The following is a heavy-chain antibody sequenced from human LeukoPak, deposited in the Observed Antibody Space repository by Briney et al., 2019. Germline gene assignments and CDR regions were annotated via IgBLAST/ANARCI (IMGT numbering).Heavy chain of an antibody. Sequence: ASETLSLTCAVYGGSFSGYYWSWIRQPPGKGLEWIGEINHSGSTNYNPSLKSRVTLSVDTSKNQFSLKLNSVPAADTAVYYCASNVGSSSRFDPWGQGTLVTVSS. CDR2: INHSGST. D-gene: IGHD6-13*01. CDR1: GGSFSGYY. J-gene: IGHJ5*02. V-gene: IGHV4-34*01. CDR3: ASNVGSSSRFDP.